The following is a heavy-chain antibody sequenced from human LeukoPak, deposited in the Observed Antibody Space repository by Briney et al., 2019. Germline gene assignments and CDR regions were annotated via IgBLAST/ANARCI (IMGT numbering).Heavy chain of an antibody. D-gene: IGHD6-6*01. CDR1: GGSISSSSYY. CDR2: IYYSGST. CDR3: ARLCSRKYSSSFYYFDY. V-gene: IGHV4-39*01. J-gene: IGHJ4*02. Sequence: SETLSLTCTVSGGSISSSSYYWGWIRQPPGKGLEWIGSIYYSGSTYYNPSLKSRVTIFVDTSKNQFSLKLSSVTAADTAVYYCARLCSRKYSSSFYYFDYWGQGTLVTVSS.